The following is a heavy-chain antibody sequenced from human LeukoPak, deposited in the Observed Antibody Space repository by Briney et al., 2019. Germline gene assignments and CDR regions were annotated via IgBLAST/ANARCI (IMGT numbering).Heavy chain of an antibody. CDR1: GFTFSSYE. J-gene: IGHJ4*02. CDR3: ARGYSSSWYGALWGGFDLDY. D-gene: IGHD6-13*01. Sequence: GGSLRLSCAASGFTFSSYEMNWVRQAPGKGLEWVSYTSSSGSTIYYADSVKGRFTISRDNAKNSLYLQMNSLRAEDTAVYYCARGYSSSWYGALWGGFDLDYWGLGTLVTVSS. V-gene: IGHV3-48*03. CDR2: TSSSGSTI.